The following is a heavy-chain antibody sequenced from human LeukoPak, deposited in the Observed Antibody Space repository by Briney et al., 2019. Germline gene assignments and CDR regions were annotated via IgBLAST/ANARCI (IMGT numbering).Heavy chain of an antibody. Sequence: PGGSLRLSCAASGFTFSSYAMSWVRQAPGKGLEWVLAISGSGGGTYYADSVKGRFTISRDNSKNTLYLQMNSLRAEDTAVYYCAKDTRASSSRVSFDYWGQGTLVTVSS. D-gene: IGHD6-13*01. V-gene: IGHV3-23*01. CDR1: GFTFSSYA. CDR2: ISGSGGGT. CDR3: AKDTRASSSRVSFDY. J-gene: IGHJ4*02.